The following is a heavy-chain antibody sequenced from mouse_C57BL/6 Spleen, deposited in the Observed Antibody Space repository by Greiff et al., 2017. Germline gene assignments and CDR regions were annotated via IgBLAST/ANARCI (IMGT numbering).Heavy chain of an antibody. Sequence: EVQVVESGPELVKPGASVKISCKASGYSFTDYNMNWVKQSNGKSLEWIGVINPNYGTTSYNQKFKGKATLTVDQSSSTAYMQLNSRTSEDSAVYYCARGAGTWYFDVWGTGTTVTVSS. V-gene: IGHV1-39*01. CDR2: INPNYGTT. CDR1: GYSFTDYN. D-gene: IGHD4-1*01. J-gene: IGHJ1*03. CDR3: ARGAGTWYFDV.